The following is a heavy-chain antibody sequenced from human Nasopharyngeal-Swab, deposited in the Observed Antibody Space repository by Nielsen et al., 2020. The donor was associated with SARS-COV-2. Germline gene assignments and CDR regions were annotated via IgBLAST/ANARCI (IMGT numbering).Heavy chain of an antibody. D-gene: IGHD5-18*01. CDR3: AIPRGYSYGYSPPRY. CDR2: INHSGST. CDR1: GGSFSGYY. V-gene: IGHV4-34*01. Sequence: SETLSLTCAVYGGSFSGYYWSWIRQPPGKGLEWIGEINHSGSTNYNPSLKSRVTISVDTSKNQFSLKLSPVTAADTAVYYCAIPRGYSYGYSPPRYWGQGTLVTVSS. J-gene: IGHJ4*02.